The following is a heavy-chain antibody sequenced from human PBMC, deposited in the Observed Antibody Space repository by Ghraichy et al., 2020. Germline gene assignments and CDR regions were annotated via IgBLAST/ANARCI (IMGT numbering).Heavy chain of an antibody. V-gene: IGHV1-3*01. Sequence: ASVKVSCKTSGYTFVNYAMHWVRQAPGQRLEWMGWINAANGYTKYSQKFQGRITITRDTSASTPYMELSSLRYEDPAVYYCARPIVPNIDWFDPWGPGTLVTVSS. CDR3: ARPIVPNIDWFDP. CDR1: GYTFVNYA. CDR2: INAANGYT. D-gene: IGHD5-12*01. J-gene: IGHJ5*02.